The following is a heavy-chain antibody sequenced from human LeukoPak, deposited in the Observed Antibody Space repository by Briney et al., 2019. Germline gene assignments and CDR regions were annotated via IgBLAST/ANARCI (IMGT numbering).Heavy chain of an antibody. Sequence: ASVKVSCKASGYTFNIYGISWVRQAPGQGLEWMGWISAYNGNTQYAQKFQGRVTMTADTSTSTAYMELRSPRSDDTAVYYCARAGYSYGYIGYFDYWGQGTLVTVSS. CDR3: ARAGYSYGYIGYFDY. D-gene: IGHD5-18*01. J-gene: IGHJ4*02. CDR1: GYTFNIYG. CDR2: ISAYNGNT. V-gene: IGHV1-18*01.